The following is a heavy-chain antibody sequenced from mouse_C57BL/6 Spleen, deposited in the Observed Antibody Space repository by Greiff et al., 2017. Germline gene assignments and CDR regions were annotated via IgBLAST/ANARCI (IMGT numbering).Heavy chain of an antibody. V-gene: IGHV1-69*01. CDR2: IDPSDSYT. CDR1: GYTFTSYW. J-gene: IGHJ4*01. CDR3: AREGTTVVATSHPLYAMDY. D-gene: IGHD1-1*01. Sequence: QVQLQQPGAELVMPGASVKLSCKASGYTFTSYWMHWVKQRPGQGLEWIGEIDPSDSYTNYNQKFKGKSTLTVDKSSSTAYMQLSSLTSEDSAVYYCAREGTTVVATSHPLYAMDYWGQGTSVTVSS.